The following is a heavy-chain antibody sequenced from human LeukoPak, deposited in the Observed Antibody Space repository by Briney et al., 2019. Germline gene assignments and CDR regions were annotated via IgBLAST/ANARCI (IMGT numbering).Heavy chain of an antibody. CDR1: GFTFSSYS. CDR2: ISSSSSYI. Sequence: GGSLRLSCAASGFTFSSYSMNWVRQAPGKGLEWVSSISSSSSYIYYADSVKGRFTISRDNSKNTLSLQMNSLRPEDTAVYYCAKFDSGNYGRNAFDIWGQGTMVTVSS. CDR3: AKFDSGNYGRNAFDI. V-gene: IGHV3-21*01. D-gene: IGHD1-26*01. J-gene: IGHJ3*02.